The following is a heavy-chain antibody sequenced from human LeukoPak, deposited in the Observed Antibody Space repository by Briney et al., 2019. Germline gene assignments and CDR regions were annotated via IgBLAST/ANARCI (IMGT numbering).Heavy chain of an antibody. J-gene: IGHJ6*03. CDR2: IKQDGSEK. CDR3: ASLPVAILGHYYYYYMDV. V-gene: IGHV3-7*01. Sequence: SGGSLRLSXAASGSTFSSYWMSWVRQAPGKGVEWVANIKQDGSEKYYVDSVKGRFTISRDNAKNSLYLQMNSLRAEDTAVYYCASLPVAILGHYYYYYMDVWGKGTTVTVSS. D-gene: IGHD2-2*01. CDR1: GSTFSSYW.